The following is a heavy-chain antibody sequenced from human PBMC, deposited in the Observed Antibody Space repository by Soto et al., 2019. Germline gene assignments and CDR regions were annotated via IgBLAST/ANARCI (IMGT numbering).Heavy chain of an antibody. V-gene: IGHV1-69*13. J-gene: IGHJ4*02. Sequence: GAAVEVSSKESGGTFSSYARSWVRQAPGQGLEWMGGIIPIFGTANYAQKFQGRVTITADESTSTAYMELSSLRFEDTAVYYCARGRELLSYFAYWGQGTLVTVS. CDR1: GGTFSSYA. CDR3: ARGRELLSYFAY. D-gene: IGHD1-26*01. CDR2: IIPIFGTA.